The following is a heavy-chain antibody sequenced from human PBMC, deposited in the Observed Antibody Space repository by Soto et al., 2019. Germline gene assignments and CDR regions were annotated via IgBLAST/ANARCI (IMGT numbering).Heavy chain of an antibody. CDR1: GFTFSSYG. D-gene: IGHD3-9*01. CDR2: ISYDGSNK. J-gene: IGHJ6*02. V-gene: IGHV3-30*18. CDR3: AKDGGTYYDILTGLNPGYYYGMDV. Sequence: LRLSCAASGFTFSSYGMHWVRQAPGKGLEWVAVISYDGSNKYYADSVKGRFTISRDNSKNTLYLQMNSLRAEDTAVYYCAKDGGTYYDILTGLNPGYYYGMDVWGQGTTVTVSS.